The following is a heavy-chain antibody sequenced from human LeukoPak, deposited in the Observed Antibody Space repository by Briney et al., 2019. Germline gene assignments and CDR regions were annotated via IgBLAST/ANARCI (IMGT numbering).Heavy chain of an antibody. CDR3: ARGGWELSY. CDR2: IYSGGIT. CDR1: GFTVSSNY. D-gene: IGHD1-26*01. Sequence: PGGSLRLPCAASGFTVSSNYMTWVRQAPGKGLEWVSVIYSGGITYYADSVKGRFTISRDNSKNTLYLQMNSLRAEDTAVHYCARGGWELSYWGQGTLVTVSS. J-gene: IGHJ4*02. V-gene: IGHV3-53*01.